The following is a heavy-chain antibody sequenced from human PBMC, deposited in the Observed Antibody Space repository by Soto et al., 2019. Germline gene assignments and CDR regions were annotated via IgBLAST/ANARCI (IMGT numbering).Heavy chain of an antibody. V-gene: IGHV3-23*01. CDR2: ISGSGGST. J-gene: IGHJ6*02. Sequence: GGSLRLSCAASGFTFSSYAMSWVRQAPGKGLEWVSAISGSGGSTYYADSVKGRFTISRDNAKNSLYLQMNSLRAEDTAVYYCARESRYSSSWQKTYYYYYGMDVWGQGTTVTVSS. CDR3: ARESRYSSSWQKTYYYYYGMDV. D-gene: IGHD6-13*01. CDR1: GFTFSSYA.